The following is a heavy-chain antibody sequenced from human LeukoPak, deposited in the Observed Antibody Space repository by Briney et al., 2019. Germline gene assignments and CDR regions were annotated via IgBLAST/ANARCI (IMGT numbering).Heavy chain of an antibody. J-gene: IGHJ4*02. Sequence: PSETLSLTCTVSGGSIRSSYYYWGWIRQPPGKGLEWIGEINHSGSTNYNPSLKSRVTISVDTSKNQFSLKLSSVTAADTAVYYCARVNFLAFDYWGQGTLVTVSS. CDR2: INHSGST. D-gene: IGHD2/OR15-2a*01. CDR3: ARVNFLAFDY. V-gene: IGHV4-39*07. CDR1: GGSIRSSYYY.